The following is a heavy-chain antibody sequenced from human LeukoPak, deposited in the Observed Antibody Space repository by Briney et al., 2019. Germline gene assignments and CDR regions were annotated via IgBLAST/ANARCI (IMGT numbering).Heavy chain of an antibody. CDR3: AKISVGTLGGILVISD. D-gene: IGHD3-16*02. V-gene: IGHV3-23*01. Sequence: GGSLRLSCAASGVTFRSSAVSWVRQAPGKGLEWGAFISGSGDMTYYTDSVKGRFTVSRDNSENTLSLQMSSLRAEDTAVYYCAKISVGTLGGILVISDWGQGNLVTVSS. CDR2: ISGSGDMT. J-gene: IGHJ4*02. CDR1: GVTFRSSA.